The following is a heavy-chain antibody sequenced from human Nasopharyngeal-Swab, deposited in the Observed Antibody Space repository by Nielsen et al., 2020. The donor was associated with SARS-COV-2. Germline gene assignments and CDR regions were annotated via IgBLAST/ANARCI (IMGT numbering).Heavy chain of an antibody. CDR3: ARGSSPPILYYYMDV. J-gene: IGHJ6*03. V-gene: IGHV6-1*01. CDR2: TYYRSKWYN. CDR1: GDKVSNINAV. Sequence: SQTLSLTCAISGDKVSNINAVWTWIRQSPSRGLEWLGRTYYRSKWYNHYAISVEGRITINSDTSKNQFSLHLNSVTPEDTAVYYCARGSSPPILYYYMDVWGKGTMVTVSS.